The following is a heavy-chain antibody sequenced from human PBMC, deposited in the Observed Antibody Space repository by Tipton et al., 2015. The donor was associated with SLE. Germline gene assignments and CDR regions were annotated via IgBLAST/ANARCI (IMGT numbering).Heavy chain of an antibody. CDR2: VYYRGTA. J-gene: IGHJ5*02. CDR1: GGSIRGSSFY. V-gene: IGHV4-39*02. Sequence: LRLSCTVFGGSIRGSSFYWGWIRQSPGKGLEWIGRVYYRGTAYYNPSLKSRVTISVDTSKNDFSLKVTSVTAPDTAVYYCARHSGYCSGGACSFNWFDPWGQGILVTVSS. CDR3: ARHSGYCSGGACSFNWFDP. D-gene: IGHD2-15*01.